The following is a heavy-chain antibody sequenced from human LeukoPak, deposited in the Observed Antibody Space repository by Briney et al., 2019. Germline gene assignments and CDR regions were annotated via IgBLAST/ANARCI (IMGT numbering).Heavy chain of an antibody. Sequence: GESLQISCKGSGYSFTSYWIGWVRQMPGKGLEWMGIIYPGDSDTRYSPSFQGQVTISADKSISTAYLQWSGLKASDTAMYYCASLEGGAAAGTGWFDPWGQGTLVTVSS. CDR2: IYPGDSDT. V-gene: IGHV5-51*01. J-gene: IGHJ5*02. CDR1: GYSFTSYW. CDR3: ASLEGGAAAGTGWFDP. D-gene: IGHD6-13*01.